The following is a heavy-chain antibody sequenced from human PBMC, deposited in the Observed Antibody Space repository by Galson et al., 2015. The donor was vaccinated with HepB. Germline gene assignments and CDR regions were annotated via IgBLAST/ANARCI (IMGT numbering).Heavy chain of an antibody. CDR3: ARGPPRRGYCSSTSCSLFDY. J-gene: IGHJ4*02. CDR2: ISAYNGNT. Sequence: SVKVSCKASGYTFTSYGISWVRQAPGQGLEWMGWISAYNGNTNYAQKLQGRVTMTTDTSTSTAYMELRSLRSDDTAVHYCARGPPRRGYCSSTSCSLFDYWGQGTLVTVSS. D-gene: IGHD2-2*01. V-gene: IGHV1-18*01. CDR1: GYTFTSYG.